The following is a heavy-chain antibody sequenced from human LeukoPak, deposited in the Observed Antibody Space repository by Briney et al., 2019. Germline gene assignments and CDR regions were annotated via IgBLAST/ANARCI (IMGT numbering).Heavy chain of an antibody. CDR2: LNTDGSST. Sequence: GGSLRLSCAASGFTFSGYWMHWVRQVPGKGLVWVSRLNTDGSSTSYADSVKGRFTISRDNAKNTLYLQMNSLRADDTAVYYCARGGLEPVDYWGQGTLVTVSS. J-gene: IGHJ4*02. V-gene: IGHV3-74*01. D-gene: IGHD1-1*01. CDR3: ARGGLEPVDY. CDR1: GFTFSGYW.